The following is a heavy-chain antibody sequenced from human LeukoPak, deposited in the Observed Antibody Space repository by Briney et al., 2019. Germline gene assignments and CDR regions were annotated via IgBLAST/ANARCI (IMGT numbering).Heavy chain of an antibody. CDR1: GFTFSDYY. CDR2: ISSSGSTI. J-gene: IGHJ4*02. Sequence: GGSLRLSCAASGFTFSDYYMSWLRQAPGKGLEWVSYISSSGSTIYYADSVKGRFTISRDNAKNSLYLQMNSLRAEDTAVYYCAREAQGYCSGGSCYGEVNYWGQGTLVTVSS. CDR3: AREAQGYCSGGSCYGEVNY. V-gene: IGHV3-11*01. D-gene: IGHD2-15*01.